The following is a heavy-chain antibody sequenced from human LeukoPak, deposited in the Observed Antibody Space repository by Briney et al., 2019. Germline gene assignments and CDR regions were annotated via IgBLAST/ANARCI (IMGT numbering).Heavy chain of an antibody. CDR1: GGSISSSSYY. CDR3: AREIYGSALLDY. CDR2: IYYSGST. D-gene: IGHD3-10*01. J-gene: IGHJ4*02. Sequence: PSETLSLTCTVSGGSISSSSYYWGWIRQPPGKGLEWIGSIYYSGSTYYNPSLKSRVTISVDTSKNQFSLKLSSVTAADTAVYYCAREIYGSALLDYWGQGTLVTVSS. V-gene: IGHV4-39*07.